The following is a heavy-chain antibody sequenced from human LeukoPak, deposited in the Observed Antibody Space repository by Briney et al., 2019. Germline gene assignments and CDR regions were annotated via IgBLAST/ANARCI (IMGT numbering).Heavy chain of an antibody. D-gene: IGHD3-22*01. CDR1: GGTFSSYT. CDR2: IIPILGIA. V-gene: IGHV1-69*02. CDR3: ASAYDSSGYSLYYYMDV. Sequence: SVKVSCKASGGTFSSYTISWVRQAPGQGLEWMGRIIPILGIANYAQKFQGRVTITADKSTSTAYMELSSLRSEDMAVYYCASAYDSSGYSLYYYMDVWGKGTTVTVSS. J-gene: IGHJ6*03.